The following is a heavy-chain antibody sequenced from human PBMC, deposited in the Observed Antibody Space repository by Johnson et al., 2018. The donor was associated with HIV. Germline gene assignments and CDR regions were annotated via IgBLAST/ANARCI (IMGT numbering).Heavy chain of an antibody. CDR3: AKDIVYGVYGSQGAFHI. Sequence: VQLVESGGGLVQPGRSLRLSCVVSGFTFGDYGMSWVRQAPGKGLEWVSGISWNSGSIDYADSVKGRFSISRDNPKKSLYLQMNGLRPEDTGIYYCAKDIVYGVYGSQGAFHIWGRGTVVIVSS. J-gene: IGHJ3*02. D-gene: IGHD4-17*01. CDR2: ISWNSGSI. CDR1: GFTFGDYG. V-gene: IGHV3-9*01.